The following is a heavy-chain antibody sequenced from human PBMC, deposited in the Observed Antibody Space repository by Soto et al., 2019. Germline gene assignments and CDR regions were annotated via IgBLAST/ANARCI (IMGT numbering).Heavy chain of an antibody. D-gene: IGHD5-12*01. Sequence: QVQLVQSGAEEKKPGASVKVSCKASGYTFTSYAMHWVRQAPGQRLEWMGWINAGNGNTKYSQKFQGRVTITRDTSASTAYMEMSSLRSEDTVVYYCARVGGLRFGGMDVWGQGTTVTVSS. CDR1: GYTFTSYA. CDR2: INAGNGNT. V-gene: IGHV1-3*05. CDR3: ARVGGLRFGGMDV. J-gene: IGHJ6*02.